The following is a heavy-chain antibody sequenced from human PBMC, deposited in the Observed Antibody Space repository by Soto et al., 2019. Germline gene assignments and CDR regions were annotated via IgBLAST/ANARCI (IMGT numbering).Heavy chain of an antibody. CDR1: GFTFSSYA. CDR3: AKAGGV. V-gene: IGHV3-23*01. CDR2: MGGSGRST. J-gene: IGHJ4*02. D-gene: IGHD3-10*01. Sequence: GSLRLSCVASGFTFSSYAMTWVRQAPGKGLEWVSSMGGSGRSTYYTDSVKGRFTISRDNSKSTLYLQMTSLRAEDTAVYYCAKAGGVWGQGTLVTVSS.